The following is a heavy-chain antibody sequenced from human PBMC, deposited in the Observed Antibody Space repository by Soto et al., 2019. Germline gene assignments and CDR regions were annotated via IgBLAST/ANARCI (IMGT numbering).Heavy chain of an antibody. CDR2: INHSGST. CDR1: GGSFSGYY. D-gene: IGHD6-19*01. J-gene: IGHJ4*02. Sequence: QVQLQQWVAGLLKPSETLSLTCAVYGGSFSGYYWSWIRQPPGKGLEWIGEINHSGSTNYNPSLKSRVTISVDTSKNQFSLKLSSVTAADTAVYYCARSRSGWLYYFDYWGQGTLVTVSS. V-gene: IGHV4-34*01. CDR3: ARSRSGWLYYFDY.